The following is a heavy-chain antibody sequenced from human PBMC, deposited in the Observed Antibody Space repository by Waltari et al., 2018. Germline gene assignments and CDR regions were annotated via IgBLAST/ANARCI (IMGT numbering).Heavy chain of an antibody. J-gene: IGHJ4*02. CDR3: AGVENGDYELDY. D-gene: IGHD4-17*01. CDR1: GGTFSSYA. V-gene: IGHV1-69*01. Sequence: QVQLVQSGAEVKKPGSSVKVSCKASGGTFSSYAISWVRQAPGQGLEWMGGLIPIFGTANYAKKFEGRVPITADESTSTAYMGLGSLRSEETAVYYCAGVENGDYELDYWGQGTLVTVSS. CDR2: LIPIFGTA.